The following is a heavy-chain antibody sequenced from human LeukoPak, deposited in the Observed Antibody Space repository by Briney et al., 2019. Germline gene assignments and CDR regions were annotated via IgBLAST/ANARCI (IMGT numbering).Heavy chain of an antibody. CDR3: VTDLVIRGYFDY. D-gene: IGHD2-21*01. CDR2: IRRKTDGETT. J-gene: IGHJ4*02. CDR1: GFTFSNVW. V-gene: IGHV3-15*01. Sequence: GESLRLSCAASGFTFSNVWMSWVRQVPGKGLEWVGRIRRKTDGETTDHAAPVKGRFTISRDDSKNTLYLQMNSLKTEDTAVYFCVTDLVIRGYFDYWGQGALVTVSS.